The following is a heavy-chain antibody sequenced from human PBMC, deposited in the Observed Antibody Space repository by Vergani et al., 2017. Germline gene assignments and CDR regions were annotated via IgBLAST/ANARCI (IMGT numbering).Heavy chain of an antibody. CDR1: GYTFTSYG. J-gene: IGHJ6*02. V-gene: IGHV1-18*01. Sequence: QVQLVQSGAEVKKPGASVKVSCKASGYTFTSYGISWVRQAPGQGLEWMGWISAYNGNTNYAQKLQGRVTMTTDTSTSTAYMELRSLRSDDTAVYYCARDGYCSSTGCYLGRRWVEYYYYYYGMDVWGQGTTVTVSS. CDR2: ISAYNGNT. CDR3: ARDGYCSSTGCYLGRRWVEYYYYYYGMDV. D-gene: IGHD2-2*01.